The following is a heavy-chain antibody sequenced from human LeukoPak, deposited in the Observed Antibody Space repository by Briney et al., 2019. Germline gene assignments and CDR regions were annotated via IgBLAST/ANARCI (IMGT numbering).Heavy chain of an antibody. Sequence: PSETLSLTCTVSSGSISSSNYYWSWIRQPAGKGLEWIGRISTIGSTNYNPSLKSRVTISVDTSKNQFSLKLSSVTAADTAVYYCARRPWVAAAPGGLSYWGQGTLVTVSS. CDR1: SGSISSSNYY. CDR2: ISTIGST. CDR3: ARRPWVAAAPGGLSY. J-gene: IGHJ4*02. V-gene: IGHV4-61*02. D-gene: IGHD6-25*01.